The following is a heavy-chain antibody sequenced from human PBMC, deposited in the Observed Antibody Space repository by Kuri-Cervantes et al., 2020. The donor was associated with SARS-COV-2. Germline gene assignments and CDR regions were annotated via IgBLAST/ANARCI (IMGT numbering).Heavy chain of an antibody. CDR3: ARDPDSSGWYAGDAFDI. CDR1: GFTFSSYW. CDR2: INSDGRST. V-gene: IGHV3-74*01. D-gene: IGHD6-19*01. Sequence: GESLKISCAASGFTFSSYWMHWVRQAPGKGLVWVSRINSDGRSTSYADSVKGRFTISRDNAKNTLYLQMNSLRAEDTAVYYCARDPDSSGWYAGDAFDIWGQGTMVTVSS. J-gene: IGHJ3*02.